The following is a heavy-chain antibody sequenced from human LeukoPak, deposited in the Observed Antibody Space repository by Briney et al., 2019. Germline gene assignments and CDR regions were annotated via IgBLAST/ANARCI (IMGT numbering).Heavy chain of an antibody. CDR1: GGSISSSSYY. CDR3: ARDVPPFVVVTGAAFDI. Sequence: SETLSLTCTVSGGSISSSSYYWGWIRQPPGKGLEWIGSIYYSGSTYYNPSLKSRVTISVDTSKNQFSLKLSSVTAADTAVYYCARDVPPFVVVTGAAFDIWGQGTMVTVSS. V-gene: IGHV4-39*07. J-gene: IGHJ3*02. CDR2: IYYSGST. D-gene: IGHD2-21*02.